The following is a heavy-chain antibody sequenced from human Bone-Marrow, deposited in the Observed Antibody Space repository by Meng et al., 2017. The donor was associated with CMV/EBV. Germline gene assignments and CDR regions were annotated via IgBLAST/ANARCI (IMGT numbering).Heavy chain of an antibody. J-gene: IGHJ3*02. CDR3: ARVTGYGNTRHGRAFDI. CDR1: GGSISSSSYY. Sequence: SETLSLTCTVSGGSISSSSYYWGWIRQPPGKGLEWIGSIYYSGSTYYNPSLKSRVTISVDTSKNQFSLKLSSVTAADTAVYYCARVTGYGNTRHGRAFDIWGQGTMVTVSS. V-gene: IGHV4-39*07. D-gene: IGHD6-13*01. CDR2: IYYSGST.